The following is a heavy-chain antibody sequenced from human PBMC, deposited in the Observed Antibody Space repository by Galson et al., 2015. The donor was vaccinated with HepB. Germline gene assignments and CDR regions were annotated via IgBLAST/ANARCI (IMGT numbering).Heavy chain of an antibody. J-gene: IGHJ4*02. CDR1: GFTFGDYA. V-gene: IGHV3-49*04. CDR3: TRESHGYSYGTLFDY. D-gene: IGHD5-18*01. CDR2: IRSKAYGGTT. Sequence: SLRLSCAASGFTFGDYAMSWVRQAPGKGLEWVGFIRSKAYGGTTEYAASVKGRFTISRDDSKSIAYLQMNSLKTEDTAVYYCTRESHGYSYGTLFDYWGQGTLVTVSS.